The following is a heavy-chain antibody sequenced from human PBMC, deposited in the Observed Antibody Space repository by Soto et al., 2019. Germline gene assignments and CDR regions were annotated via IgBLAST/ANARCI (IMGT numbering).Heavy chain of an antibody. Sequence: GGSLRLSCTASGSTLSHYALHWLRQTPGKGLEWVAYISYHGNTEKYADSVKGRFTISRDNYKKEVYLQMNSLRIEDTAVYYCARVGLNVFRAANDSYNWFEPWGQGTLVTVSS. V-gene: IGHV3-30*04. CDR3: ARVGLNVFRAANDSYNWFEP. CDR1: GSTLSHYA. J-gene: IGHJ5*02. CDR2: ISYHGNTE. D-gene: IGHD6-25*01.